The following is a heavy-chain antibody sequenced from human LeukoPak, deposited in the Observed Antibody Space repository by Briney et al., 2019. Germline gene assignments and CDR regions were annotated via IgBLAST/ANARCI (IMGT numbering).Heavy chain of an antibody. CDR2: INPSGGST. Sequence: GASVKVSCKASGYTFTSYYMHWVRQAPGQGLEWMGIINPSGGSTSYAQKFQGRVTITADKSTSTAYMELSSLRSEDTAVYYCAREGTNTRENYFDYWGQGTLVTVSS. CDR3: AREGTNTRENYFDY. D-gene: IGHD1-1*01. CDR1: GYTFTSYY. V-gene: IGHV1-46*01. J-gene: IGHJ4*02.